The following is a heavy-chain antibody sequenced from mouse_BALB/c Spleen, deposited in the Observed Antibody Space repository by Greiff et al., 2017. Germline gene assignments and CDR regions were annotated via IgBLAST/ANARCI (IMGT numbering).Heavy chain of an antibody. V-gene: IGHV5-6-3*01. CDR3: ARDSYDGSFAY. CDR1: GFTFSSYG. D-gene: IGHD2-3*01. Sequence: EVKVEESGGGLVQPGGSLKLSCAASGFTFSSYGMSWVRQTPDKRLELVATINSNGGSTYYPDSVKGRFTISRDNAKNTLYLQMSSLKSEDTAMYYCARDSYDGSFAYWGQGTLVTVSA. J-gene: IGHJ3*01. CDR2: INSNGGST.